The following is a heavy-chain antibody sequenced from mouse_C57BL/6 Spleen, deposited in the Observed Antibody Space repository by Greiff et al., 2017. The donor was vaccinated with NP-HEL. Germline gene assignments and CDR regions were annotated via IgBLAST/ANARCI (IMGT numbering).Heavy chain of an antibody. V-gene: IGHV1-22*01. CDR2: INPNNGGT. D-gene: IGHD2-4*01. Sequence: VQLQQSGPELVKPGASVKMSCKASGYTFTDYNMHWVKQSHGKSLEWIGYINPNNGGTSYNQKFKGKATLTVNKSSSTAYMELRSLTSEDSAVYYCARETKGLRAFAYWGQGTLVTVSA. J-gene: IGHJ3*01. CDR3: ARETKGLRAFAY. CDR1: GYTFTDYN.